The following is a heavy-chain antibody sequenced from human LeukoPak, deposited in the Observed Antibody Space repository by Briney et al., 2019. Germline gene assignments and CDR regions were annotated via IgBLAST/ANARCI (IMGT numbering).Heavy chain of an antibody. V-gene: IGHV1-69*13. J-gene: IGHJ4*02. CDR2: IIPIFGTA. Sequence: SVKVSCKASGGTFSSYAISWVRQAPGQGLEWMGGIIPIFGTANYAQRFQGRVTITADESTSTAYMELSSLRSEDTAVYYCARSSYGQNRYYYDSSGQLDYWGQGTLVTVSS. CDR1: GGTFSSYA. CDR3: ARSSYGQNRYYYDSSGQLDY. D-gene: IGHD3-22*01.